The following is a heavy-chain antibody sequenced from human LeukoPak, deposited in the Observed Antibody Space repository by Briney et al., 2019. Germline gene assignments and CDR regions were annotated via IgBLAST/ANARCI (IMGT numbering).Heavy chain of an antibody. D-gene: IGHD1-26*01. V-gene: IGHV3-21*04. CDR3: AKDISFVGRDDAPEDIDY. Sequence: GGSLRLSCAASGFTFSSYSMNWVRQAPGKGLEWVSSISSSSYIYYADPVKGRFTISRDNAKNSLYLQMNSLRAEDTAVYYCAKDISFVGRDDAPEDIDYWGQGTLVTVSS. CDR2: ISSSSYI. J-gene: IGHJ4*02. CDR1: GFTFSSYS.